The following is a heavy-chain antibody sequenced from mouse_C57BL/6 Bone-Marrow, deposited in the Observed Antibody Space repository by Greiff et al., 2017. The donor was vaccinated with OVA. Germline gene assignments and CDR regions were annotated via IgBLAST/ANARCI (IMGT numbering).Heavy chain of an antibody. Sequence: EVMLVESGGGLVQPGGSMKLSCAASGFTFSDAWMDWVRQSPEKGLEWVAEIRPNANNPATYYAESVKGIFTISRDDSKSSVYLQMISLRAEDTGIYYCTRLMGLRNWYLDVWGTGTTVTVSS. CDR3: TRLMGLRNWYLDV. D-gene: IGHD1-1*01. CDR2: IRPNANNPAT. CDR1: GFTFSDAW. J-gene: IGHJ1*03. V-gene: IGHV6-6*01.